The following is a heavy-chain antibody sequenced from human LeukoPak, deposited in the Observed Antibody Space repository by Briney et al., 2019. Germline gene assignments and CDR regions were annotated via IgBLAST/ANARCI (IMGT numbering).Heavy chain of an antibody. CDR1: GCTFTSYY. V-gene: IGHV1-46*01. CDR2: INPSGGST. D-gene: IGHD5-18*01. CDR3: AREGSGYTYGRGSYFDY. J-gene: IGHJ4*01. Sequence: ASVKVSCKACGCTFTSYYMHWVRQAPGQGLEWMGIINPSGGSTSYAQKFQGRVTMTRDTSISTAYMDLSGLRPDDTAVYYCAREGSGYTYGRGSYFDYWGHGILVTVSS.